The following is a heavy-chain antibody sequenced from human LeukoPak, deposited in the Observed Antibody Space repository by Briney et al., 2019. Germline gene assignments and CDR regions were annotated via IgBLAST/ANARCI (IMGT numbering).Heavy chain of an antibody. V-gene: IGHV4-31*03. Sequence: PSETLSLTCTVSGGSISSGGYYWSWIRQRPGKGLEWIGYIYYSGSTYYNPSLKSRVTTSVDTSKNQFSLKLSSVTAADTAVYYCARAISAYYYDSSGYYFDYWGQGTLVTVSS. CDR3: ARAISAYYYDSSGYYFDY. J-gene: IGHJ4*02. CDR1: GGSISSGGYY. CDR2: IYYSGST. D-gene: IGHD3-22*01.